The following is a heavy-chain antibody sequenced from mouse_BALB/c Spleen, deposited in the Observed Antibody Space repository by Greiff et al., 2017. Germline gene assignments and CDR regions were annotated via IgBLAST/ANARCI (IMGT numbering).Heavy chain of an antibody. CDR3: ASDSYDEDPYDFDY. CDR2: IRNKANGYTT. CDR1: GFTFTDYY. Sequence: EVQLVESGGGLVQPGGSLRLSCATSGFTFTDYYMSWVRQPPGKALEWLGFIRNKANGYTTEYSTSVKGRFTISRDNSQSILYLQMNTLRAEDSATYYCASDSYDEDPYDFDYRGQGTTLTVSA. D-gene: IGHD2-12*01. J-gene: IGHJ2*01. V-gene: IGHV7-3*02.